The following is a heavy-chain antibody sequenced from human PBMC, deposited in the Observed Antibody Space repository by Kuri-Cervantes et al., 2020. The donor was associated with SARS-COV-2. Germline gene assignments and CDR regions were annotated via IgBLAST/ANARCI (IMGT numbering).Heavy chain of an antibody. D-gene: IGHD3-22*01. J-gene: IGHJ3*02. CDR2: IYSCGST. V-gene: IGHV3-66*03. CDR3: ARDQRPTFYYDSSEGAFDI. CDR1: GFTVSSNY. Sequence: GESLKISCAASGFTVSSNYMSWVRQAPGKGLEWVSVIYSCGSTYYADSVKGRFTISRDNAKNSLYLQMNSLRAEDTAVYYCARDQRPTFYYDSSEGAFDIWGQGTMVTVSS.